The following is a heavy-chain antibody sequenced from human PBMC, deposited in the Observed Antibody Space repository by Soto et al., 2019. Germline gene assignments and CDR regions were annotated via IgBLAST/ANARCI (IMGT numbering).Heavy chain of an antibody. D-gene: IGHD2-2*01. V-gene: IGHV1-18*01. CDR3: ARYCSSTSCSRTHFDY. CDR2: ISAYNGNT. Sequence: ASVKVSCKASGYTFTSYGISWVRQAPGQGLEWMGWISAYNGNTNYARKLQGRVTMTTDTSTSTAYMELRSLRSDDTAVYYCARYCSSTSCSRTHFDYWGQGTLVTVSS. CDR1: GYTFTSYG. J-gene: IGHJ4*02.